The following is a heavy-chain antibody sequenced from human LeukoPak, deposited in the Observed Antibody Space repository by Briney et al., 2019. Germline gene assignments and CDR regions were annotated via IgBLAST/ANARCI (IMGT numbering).Heavy chain of an antibody. D-gene: IGHD3-10*01. V-gene: IGHV3-21*01. Sequence: GGSLRLSCAASGFTFSNYAMSWVRQAPGKGLEWVSSISTSSSYIYYADSLKGRFTISRDNAKNSLYLQMNSLRAEDTAVYYCAKSFWWFGEFSPFDYWGQGTLVTVSS. CDR2: ISTSSSYI. CDR3: AKSFWWFGEFSPFDY. CDR1: GFTFSNYA. J-gene: IGHJ4*02.